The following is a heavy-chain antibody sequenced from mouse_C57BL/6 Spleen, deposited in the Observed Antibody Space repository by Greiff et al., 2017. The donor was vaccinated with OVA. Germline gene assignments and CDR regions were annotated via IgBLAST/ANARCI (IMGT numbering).Heavy chain of an antibody. Sequence: EVKLMESEGGLVQPGSSMKLSCTASGFTFSDYYMAWVRQVPEKGLEWVANINYDGSSTYYLDSLKSRFIISRDNAKNILYLQMSSLKSEDTATYYCASLYYDYDGGAWFAYWGQGTLVTVSA. CDR1: GFTFSDYY. CDR2: INYDGSST. D-gene: IGHD2-4*01. V-gene: IGHV5-16*01. CDR3: ASLYYDYDGGAWFAY. J-gene: IGHJ3*01.